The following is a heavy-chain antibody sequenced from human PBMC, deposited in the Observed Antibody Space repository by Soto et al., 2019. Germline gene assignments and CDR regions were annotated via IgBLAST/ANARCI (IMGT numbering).Heavy chain of an antibody. CDR1: GGSFSGYY. Sequence: PSETLSLTCAVYGGSFSGYYWSWIRQPPGKGLEWIGEINHSGSTNYNPSLKSRVTISVDTSKNQFSLKLSSVTAAGTAVYYCARTYYDILTGYWDDAFDIWGQGTMVTVSS. CDR2: INHSGST. V-gene: IGHV4-34*01. CDR3: ARTYYDILTGYWDDAFDI. D-gene: IGHD3-9*01. J-gene: IGHJ3*02.